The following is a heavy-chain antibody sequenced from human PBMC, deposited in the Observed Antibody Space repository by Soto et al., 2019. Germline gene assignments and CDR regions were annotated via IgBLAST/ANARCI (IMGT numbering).Heavy chain of an antibody. D-gene: IGHD2-15*01. J-gene: IGHJ3*02. CDR2: IHYTGRT. V-gene: IGHV4-59*12. CDR3: ARAPCSGSTCSPGAFDI. Sequence: PSETLSLICTVSGGSISSYYGTWIWQPPGKGLEWIGYIHYTGRTNYNPSLKRRVTIAVDTSKNQFSLKVTSVTAADTAVYYCARAPCSGSTCSPGAFDIWGQGSMVTVPS. CDR1: GGSISSYY.